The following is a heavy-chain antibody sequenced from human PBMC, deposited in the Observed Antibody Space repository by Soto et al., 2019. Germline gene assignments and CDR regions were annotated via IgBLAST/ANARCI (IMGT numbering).Heavy chain of an antibody. V-gene: IGHV1-69*06. CDR1: GGTFSSYA. J-gene: IGHJ3*02. CDR2: IIPIFGTA. D-gene: IGHD2-15*01. Sequence: SVKVSCKASGGTFSSYAISWVRQAPGQGLEWMGGIIPIFGTANYAQKFQGRVTITADKSTSTAYMELSSLRSEDTAVYYCARDRDVVVVASDAFDIWGQGTMVTVSS. CDR3: ARDRDVVVVASDAFDI.